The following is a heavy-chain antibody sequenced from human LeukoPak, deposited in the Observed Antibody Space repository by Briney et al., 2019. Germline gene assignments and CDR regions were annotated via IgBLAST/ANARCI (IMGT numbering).Heavy chain of an antibody. D-gene: IGHD4-23*01. CDR3: ARALRLWGGNSGIAFDI. J-gene: IGHJ3*02. CDR1: GGSISSYY. V-gene: IGHV4-59*01. CDR2: IYNSGST. Sequence: KPTETLSLTCTMSGGSISSYYWSWIRQPPGKGLEWIGYIYNSGSTNYNHSLKSRVTISEDMSNNQFSLKLSPVTAADTAVYYCARALRLWGGNSGIAFDIWGQGTMVTVSS.